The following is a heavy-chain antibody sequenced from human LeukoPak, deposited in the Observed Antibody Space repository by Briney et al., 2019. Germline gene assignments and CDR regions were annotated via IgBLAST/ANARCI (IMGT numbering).Heavy chain of an antibody. CDR3: ARKVHCSSTGCYGGFENWFDP. CDR1: GFTFSSYA. D-gene: IGHD2-2*01. V-gene: IGHV3-23*01. Sequence: PGGSLRLSCAASGFTFSSYAMNWVRQAPGKGLEWVSTISGSGGSTYYADSVKGRFTISRDNSKNTLYLQMNSLRADDTAVYYCARKVHCSSTGCYGGFENWFDPWGQGTLVTVSS. CDR2: ISGSGGST. J-gene: IGHJ5*02.